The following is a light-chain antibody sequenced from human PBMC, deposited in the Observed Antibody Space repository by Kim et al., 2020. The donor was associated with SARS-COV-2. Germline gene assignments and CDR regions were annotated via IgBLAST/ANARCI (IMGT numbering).Light chain of an antibody. J-gene: IGLJ2*01. V-gene: IGLV3-19*01. Sequence: ALGQTVRITCQGDSLRTYYASWYRQKPGQAPALVIYPKNNRPSGIPDRFSGSSSGDTASLTITGAQAEDEAAYYCKSRDTSGDRLVFGGGTQLTVL. CDR1: SLRTYY. CDR2: PKN. CDR3: KSRDTSGDRLV.